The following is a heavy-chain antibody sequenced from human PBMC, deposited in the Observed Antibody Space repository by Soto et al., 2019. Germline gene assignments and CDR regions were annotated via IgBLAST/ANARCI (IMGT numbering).Heavy chain of an antibody. CDR1: GGTFSSYA. CDR3: ASSGYDSAAGLYYYGMDF. J-gene: IGHJ6*01. V-gene: IGHV1-69*01. CDR2: IIPIFGTA. D-gene: IGHD5-12*01. Sequence: QVQLVQSGAEVKKPGSSVKVSCKASGGTFSSYAISWVRQAPGQGLEWMGGIIPIFGTANYAQKFQGRVTITADESTSTAYMELSSLRSEDTAVYYCASSGYDSAAGLYYYGMDFWGQGTTVTFSS.